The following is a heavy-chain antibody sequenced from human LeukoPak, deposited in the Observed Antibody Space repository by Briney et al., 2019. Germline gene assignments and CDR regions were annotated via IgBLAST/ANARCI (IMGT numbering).Heavy chain of an antibody. Sequence: PSETLSLTCAVYGASFSGYYWSWIRQPPGKGLEWIGEINHSGTTNYNPSLKSRVTISVDTSKNQFSLKLSSVTSAGTAVYYCARAGGYFRGAEYFQYWGQGTLVTVSS. CDR3: ARAGGYFRGAEYFQY. V-gene: IGHV4-34*01. D-gene: IGHD3-22*01. CDR1: GASFSGYY. J-gene: IGHJ1*01. CDR2: INHSGTT.